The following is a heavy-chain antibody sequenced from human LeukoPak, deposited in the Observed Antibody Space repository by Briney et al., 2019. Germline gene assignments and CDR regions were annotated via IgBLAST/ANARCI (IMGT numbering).Heavy chain of an antibody. CDR3: ARDLRRRFYCSGGSCLENWFDP. V-gene: IGHV4-31*03. J-gene: IGHJ5*02. Sequence: SETLSLTCTVSGGSISSGGYYWSWIRQHPGKGLEWIGYIYYSGSTYYNPSLKSRVTISVDTSKNQFSLKLSSVTAADTAVYHCARDLRRRFYCSGGSCLENWFDPWGQGTLVTVSS. CDR1: GGSISSGGYY. CDR2: IYYSGST. D-gene: IGHD2-15*01.